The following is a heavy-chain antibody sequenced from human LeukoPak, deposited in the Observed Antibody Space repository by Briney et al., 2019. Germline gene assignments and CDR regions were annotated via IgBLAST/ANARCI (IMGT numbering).Heavy chain of an antibody. J-gene: IGHJ4*02. D-gene: IGHD1-1*01. V-gene: IGHV5-51*01. CDR2: IYPGDSDT. CDR3: ARTSRGTTRTTWSDY. Sequence: GDSLKISCKGSGYSFSSYWIAWVRQMPGKGLEWMGIIYPGDSDTRYSPSFQGQVTISADKSISTAYLQWSSLKASDTAMYYCARTSRGTTRTTWSDYWGQGTLVTVSS. CDR1: GYSFSSYW.